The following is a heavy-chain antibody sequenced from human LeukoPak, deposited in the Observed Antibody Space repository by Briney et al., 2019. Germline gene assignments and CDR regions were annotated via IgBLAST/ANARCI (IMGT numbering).Heavy chain of an antibody. CDR1: GFTFSSYG. D-gene: IGHD3-3*01. CDR2: IRYDGSNK. CDR3: AKGLGRFLEWFMDV. Sequence: GGSLRLSCAASGFTFSSYGMHWVRQAPGKGLEWVAFIRYDGSNKYYADSVKGRFTISRDNSKNTLYLQMNSLKAEDTAVYYCAKGLGRFLEWFMDVWGKGTTVTVSS. V-gene: IGHV3-30*02. J-gene: IGHJ6*04.